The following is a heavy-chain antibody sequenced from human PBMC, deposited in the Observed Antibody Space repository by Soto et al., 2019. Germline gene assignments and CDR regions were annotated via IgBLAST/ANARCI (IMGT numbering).Heavy chain of an antibody. D-gene: IGHD5-12*01. Sequence: ASETLSLTCTVSGGSVSSGSYYWSWIRQPPGKGLEWIGYIYYSGSTNCNPSLKSRVTISVDTSKNQFSLKLSSVTAADTAVYYCARVFDGGYDSYFDYWGQGTLVTVSS. CDR3: ARVFDGGYDSYFDY. V-gene: IGHV4-61*01. CDR1: GGSVSSGSYY. CDR2: IYYSGST. J-gene: IGHJ4*02.